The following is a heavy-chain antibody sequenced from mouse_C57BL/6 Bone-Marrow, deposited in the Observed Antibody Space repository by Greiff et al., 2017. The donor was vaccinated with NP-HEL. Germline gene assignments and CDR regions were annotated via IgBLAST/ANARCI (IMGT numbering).Heavy chain of an antibody. D-gene: IGHD1-3*01. V-gene: IGHV1-50*01. CDR2: IDPSDSYT. Sequence: QVQLQQPGAELVKPGASVKLSCKASGYTFTSYWMQWVKQRPGQGLEWIGEIDPSDSYTNYNQKFKGKATLTVDTSSSTAYMQLSSLTSADSAVYYCARDDDNTHAYWGQGTLVTVSA. CDR1: GYTFTSYW. CDR3: ARDDDNTHAY. J-gene: IGHJ3*01.